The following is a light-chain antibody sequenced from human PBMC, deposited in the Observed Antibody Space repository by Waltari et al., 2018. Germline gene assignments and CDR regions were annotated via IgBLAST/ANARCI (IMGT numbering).Light chain of an antibody. V-gene: IGLV1-40*01. Sequence: QSVLTQPPSVSGAPGQRVTISCTGSGSNIGAGDDVHWYHHLPRGAPKLLIYGTSSRPLGGPDPFFGSTSGNSAPLAIIGLRAEDEGDYYCQSYDTSLSVVFGGGTKLTVL. CDR1: GSNIGAGDD. J-gene: IGLJ3*02. CDR2: GTS. CDR3: QSYDTSLSVV.